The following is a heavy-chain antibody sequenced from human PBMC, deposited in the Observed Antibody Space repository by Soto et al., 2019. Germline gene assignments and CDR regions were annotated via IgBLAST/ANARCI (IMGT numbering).Heavy chain of an antibody. CDR1: GFSFSNYV. V-gene: IGHV3-23*01. D-gene: IGHD3-3*01. J-gene: IGHJ4*02. CDR2: VSGSGMST. CDR3: ARVQVQDLENIFDY. Sequence: GSLRLSCTASGFSFSNYVMSWVRQAPGRGLEWVSAVSGSGMSTFYADSVKGRFIISRDNSKNTLFLQVNSLKAEDTAVYFCARVQVQDLENIFDYWGQGT.